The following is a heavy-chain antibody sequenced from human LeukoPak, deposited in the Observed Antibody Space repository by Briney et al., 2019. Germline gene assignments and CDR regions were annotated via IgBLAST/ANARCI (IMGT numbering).Heavy chain of an antibody. V-gene: IGHV3-30-3*01. CDR2: ISYDGSNK. D-gene: IGHD6-19*01. CDR3: ARDLGSSGWYRHAFDI. J-gene: IGHJ3*02. Sequence: GGSLRLSCAASGFTFSSYAMHWVRQAPGKGLEWVAVISYDGSNKYYADSVKGRFTISRDNSKNTLYLQMNSLRAEDTAVYYCARDLGSSGWYRHAFDIWGQGTMVTVSS. CDR1: GFTFSSYA.